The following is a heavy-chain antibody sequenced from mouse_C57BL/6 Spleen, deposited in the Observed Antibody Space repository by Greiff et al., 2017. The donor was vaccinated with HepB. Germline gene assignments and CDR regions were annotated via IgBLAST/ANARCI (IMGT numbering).Heavy chain of an antibody. CDR2: IYPGDGDT. CDR1: GYAFSSYW. J-gene: IGHJ2*01. Sequence: QVQLKESGAELVKPGASVKISCKASGYAFSSYWMNWVKQRPGKGLEWIGQIYPGDGDTNYNGKFKGKATLTADKSSSTAYMQLSSLTSEDSAVYFCARGDSAHFDYWGQGTTLTVSS. V-gene: IGHV1-80*01. CDR3: ARGDSAHFDY. D-gene: IGHD3-3*01.